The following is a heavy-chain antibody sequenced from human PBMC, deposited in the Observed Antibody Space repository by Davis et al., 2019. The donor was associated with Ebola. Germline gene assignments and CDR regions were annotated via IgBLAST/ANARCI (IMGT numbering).Heavy chain of an antibody. Sequence: GESLKISCAASGFTFSSYSMNWVRQAPGKGLEWVAVISYDGSNKYYADSVKGRFTISRDNSKNTLYLQMNSLRAEDTAVYYCASSYYDFWSGYPSYGMDVWGKGTTVTVSS. D-gene: IGHD3-3*01. CDR3: ASSYYDFWSGYPSYGMDV. CDR1: GFTFSSYS. J-gene: IGHJ6*04. CDR2: ISYDGSNK. V-gene: IGHV3-30*03.